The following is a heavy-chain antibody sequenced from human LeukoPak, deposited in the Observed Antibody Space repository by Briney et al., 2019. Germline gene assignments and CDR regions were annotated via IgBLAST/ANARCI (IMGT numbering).Heavy chain of an antibody. CDR2: IYYSGST. Sequence: SSETLSLTCTVSGGSISSYYWSWIRQPPGKGLEWIGYIYYSGSTNYNPSLKSRVTISVDTSKNQFSLKLSSVTAADTAVYYCARVDLAAAGTVDYWGQGTLVTVSS. V-gene: IGHV4-59*01. CDR1: GGSISSYY. CDR3: ARVDLAAAGTVDY. D-gene: IGHD6-13*01. J-gene: IGHJ4*02.